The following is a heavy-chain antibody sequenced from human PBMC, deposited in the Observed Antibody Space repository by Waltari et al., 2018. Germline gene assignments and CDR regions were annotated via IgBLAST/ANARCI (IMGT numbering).Heavy chain of an antibody. V-gene: IGHV3-7*01. CDR2: RKTDGSTK. J-gene: IGHJ4*02. Sequence: EVQVVESGGDLVQPGGSLRLSCAASGFSFSDTWMGWVRQAPGKGLEWVANRKTDGSTKYYVGSVKGRFTISRDNAKNSLYLQMNSLRAEDTAVYYCARHGDFCFDYWGQGILVTVSS. CDR3: ARHGDFCFDY. CDR1: GFSFSDTW.